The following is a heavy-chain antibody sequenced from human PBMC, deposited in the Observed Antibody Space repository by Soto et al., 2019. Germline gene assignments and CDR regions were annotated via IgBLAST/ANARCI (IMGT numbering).Heavy chain of an antibody. Sequence: ASVKVSCKASGYTFTSYYMHWVRQAPGQGLEWMGIINPSGGSTSYAQKFQGRVTMTRDTSTSTVYMELSSLRSEDTAVYYCARGTFGVVNDRPVPTWFDPWGQGTLVTVSS. J-gene: IGHJ5*02. CDR1: GYTFTSYY. CDR2: INPSGGST. CDR3: ARGTFGVVNDRPVPTWFDP. V-gene: IGHV1-46*01. D-gene: IGHD3-3*01.